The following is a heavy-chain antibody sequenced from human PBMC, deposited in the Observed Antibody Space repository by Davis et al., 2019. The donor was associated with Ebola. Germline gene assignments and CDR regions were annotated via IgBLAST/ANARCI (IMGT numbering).Heavy chain of an antibody. J-gene: IGHJ4*02. CDR1: GFTVSDNY. CDR3: ASGMYSSGIHLDY. D-gene: IGHD6-19*01. Sequence: PGGSLRLSCAASGFTVSDNYMSWVRQAPGKGLEWISIIYSGGSAYYADSVKGRFTISRDNSKNTLYLQLNSLRAEDTAVYYCASGMYSSGIHLDYWGQGTLVTVSS. V-gene: IGHV3-66*02. CDR2: IYSGGSA.